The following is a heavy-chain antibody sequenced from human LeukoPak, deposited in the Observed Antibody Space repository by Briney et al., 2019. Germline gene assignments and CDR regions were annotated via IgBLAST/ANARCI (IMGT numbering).Heavy chain of an antibody. D-gene: IGHD1-1*01. J-gene: IGHJ4*02. CDR2: INHSGST. Sequence: SETLSLTCAVYGGSFSGYYRSWIRQPPGKGLEWIGEINHSGSTNYNPSLKSRVTISVDTSKNQFSLKLSSVTAADTAVYYCARAHNVWVYWGQGTLVTVSS. CDR3: ARAHNVWVY. V-gene: IGHV4-34*01. CDR1: GGSFSGYY.